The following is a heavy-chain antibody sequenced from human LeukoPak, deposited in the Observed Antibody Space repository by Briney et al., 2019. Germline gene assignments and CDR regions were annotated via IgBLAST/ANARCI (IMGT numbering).Heavy chain of an antibody. D-gene: IGHD2-2*01. CDR2: ISGSGTST. J-gene: IGHJ6*02. CDR1: GFTFSSFA. V-gene: IGHV3-23*01. CDR3: AKDLVVAVMIGHYYFYGMDV. Sequence: GGSLRLSCAASGFTFSSFAMSWVRQPPGKGLEWVSGISGSGTSTYYGDSVKGRFSISRDNSKNTLYLQLNSLGAEDTAMYYCAKDLVVAVMIGHYYFYGMDVWGQGTTVTVSS.